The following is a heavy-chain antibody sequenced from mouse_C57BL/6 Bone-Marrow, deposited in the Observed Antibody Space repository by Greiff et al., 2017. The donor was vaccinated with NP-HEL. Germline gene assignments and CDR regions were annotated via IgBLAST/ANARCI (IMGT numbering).Heavy chain of an antibody. CDR2: ISSGGSYT. Sequence: EVMLVESGGDLVKPGGSLKLSCAASGFTFSSYGMSWVRQTPDKRLEWVATISSGGSYTYYPDSVKGRFTISRDNAKNTLYLQMGSLKSESTAMDYCARHYYGSSYGYWDYWGKGTTLTVSS. D-gene: IGHD1-1*01. CDR1: GFTFSSYG. CDR3: ARHYYGSSYGYWDY. V-gene: IGHV5-6*02. J-gene: IGHJ2*01.